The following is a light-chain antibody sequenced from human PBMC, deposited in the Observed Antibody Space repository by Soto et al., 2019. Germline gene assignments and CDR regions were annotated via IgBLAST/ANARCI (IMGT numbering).Light chain of an antibody. CDR2: GAF. CDR3: IQYGRSQT. V-gene: IGKV3D-15*01. Sequence: EIVMTQSPATLSVSPGERATLSCRASPSVANFVAWYQQQPGQAPRLLIYGAFNSATGIPARFSGSGYGTDFTLNIRSLESEDSAVYYCIQYGRSQTFGPGTKPDSK. J-gene: IGKJ3*01. CDR1: PSVANF.